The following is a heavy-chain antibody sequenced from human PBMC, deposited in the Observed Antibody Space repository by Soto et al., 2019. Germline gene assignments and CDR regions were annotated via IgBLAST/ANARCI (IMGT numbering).Heavy chain of an antibody. D-gene: IGHD4-17*01. V-gene: IGHV4-31*03. CDR3: ARDLLYGGFDY. CDR1: GGSISSGGYY. J-gene: IGHJ4*02. Sequence: SETLSLTCXVSGGSISSGGYYWSWIRQHPGKGLEWIGYIYYSGSTYYNPSLKSRVTISVDTSKNQFSLKLSSVTAADTAVYYCARDLLYGGFDYWGQGTLVTVSS. CDR2: IYYSGST.